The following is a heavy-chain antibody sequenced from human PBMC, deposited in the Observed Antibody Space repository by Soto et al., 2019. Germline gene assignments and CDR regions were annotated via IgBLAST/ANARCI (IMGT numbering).Heavy chain of an antibody. V-gene: IGHV4-39*01. CDR3: ARAYTNRAASPYYFHY. Sequence: PSETLSLSCTVSGGSLRSSSYYWGWIRQPPGKGLEWIGTIYYTGTTYYNPSLKSRVTMSRDASKQQFSLNLSSVTAADTAVYYCARAYTNRAASPYYFHYWGQGTLVTVS. D-gene: IGHD6-13*01. CDR2: IYYTGTT. CDR1: GGSLRSSSYY. J-gene: IGHJ4*02.